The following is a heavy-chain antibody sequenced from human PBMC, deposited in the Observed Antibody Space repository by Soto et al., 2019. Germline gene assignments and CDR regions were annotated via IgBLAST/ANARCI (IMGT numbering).Heavy chain of an antibody. CDR3: ARDHRGGTDAFDI. D-gene: IGHD2-15*01. V-gene: IGHV1-18*01. Sequence: QVQLVQSGAEVKKPGASVKVSCKASGYTFTSFGISWVRQAPGQGLEWMGWISAYNGNTNYAENLQGRVTMTTDTTTSTAYMELRSLRSDYTAVYYCARDHRGGTDAFDIWGQGTMVTVSS. CDR1: GYTFTSFG. CDR2: ISAYNGNT. J-gene: IGHJ3*02.